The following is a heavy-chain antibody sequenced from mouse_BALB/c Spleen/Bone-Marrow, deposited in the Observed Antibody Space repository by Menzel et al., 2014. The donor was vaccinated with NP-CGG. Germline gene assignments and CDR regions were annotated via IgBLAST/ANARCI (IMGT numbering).Heavy chain of an antibody. J-gene: IGHJ2*01. V-gene: IGHV1-66*01. CDR2: ISPGSGNT. CDR3: ARSGYVGNYPYFDY. Sequence: VQLQQSGPELVKPGASVKISCKASGYSFTSYYIHWVKQRPGQGLEWIGWISPGSGNTKYNEKFKGKATLTADTSSSTAYMQLSSLTSEDSAVYFCARSGYVGNYPYFDYWGQGTTLTVSS. CDR1: GYSFTSYY. D-gene: IGHD2-1*01.